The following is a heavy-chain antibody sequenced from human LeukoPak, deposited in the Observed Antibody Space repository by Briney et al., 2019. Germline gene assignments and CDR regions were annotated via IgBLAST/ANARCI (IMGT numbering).Heavy chain of an antibody. V-gene: IGHV1-8*01. CDR3: ARGDASNWAYYYYYYGMDV. CDR2: MNPNSGNT. Sequence: ASVKVSCKASGYTFTSYDINWVRQATGQGLEWMRWMNPNSGNTGYAQKFQGRVTMTRNTSISTAYMELSSLRSEDTAVYYCARGDASNWAYYYYYYGMDVWGQGTTVTVSS. D-gene: IGHD7-27*01. J-gene: IGHJ6*02. CDR1: GYTFTSYD.